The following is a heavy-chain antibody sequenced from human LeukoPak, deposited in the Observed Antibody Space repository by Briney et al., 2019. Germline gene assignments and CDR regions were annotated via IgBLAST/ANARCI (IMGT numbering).Heavy chain of an antibody. CDR3: AKEWGLRYFDWLPYFDY. CDR1: GFTFSSYA. J-gene: IGHJ4*02. V-gene: IGHV3-23*01. Sequence: GGSLRLSCAASGFTFSSYAMSWVRQAPGKGLEWVSAISGSGGSTYYADSVKGRFTISRDNSKNTLYLQMNSLRAEDTAVYYCAKEWGLRYFDWLPYFDYWGQGTPVTVSS. CDR2: ISGSGGST. D-gene: IGHD3-9*01.